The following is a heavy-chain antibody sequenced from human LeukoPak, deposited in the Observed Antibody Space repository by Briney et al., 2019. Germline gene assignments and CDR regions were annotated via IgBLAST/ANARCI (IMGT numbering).Heavy chain of an antibody. CDR2: ISAYNGNT. J-gene: IGHJ4*02. CDR1: GYTFTSYG. Sequence: ASVKVSCKASGYTFTSYGISSVRQAPGQGLEGMGWISAYNGNTNYTQKLQGRVTMTTDTSTSTAYMELRSLRSDDTAVYYCARAGPGTGFDYWGQGTLVTVSS. CDR3: ARAGPGTGFDY. V-gene: IGHV1-18*04. D-gene: IGHD6-13*01.